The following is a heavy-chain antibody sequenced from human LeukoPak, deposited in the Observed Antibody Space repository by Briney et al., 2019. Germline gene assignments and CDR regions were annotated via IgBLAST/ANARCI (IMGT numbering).Heavy chain of an antibody. CDR1: GFTFEHYA. J-gene: IGHJ5*02. CDR2: ISWNRGSI. D-gene: IGHD6-19*01. V-gene: IGHV3-9*01. CDR3: GKAFRSGWSWFDR. Sequence: PGRSLRLSCAASGFTFEHYAMHWVRQAPGKAREGVSDISWNRGSIRYADSVKGRFTISRDNAKNSLYLQMNSLRAEDTVLYYCGKAFRSGWSWFDRWGQGRLV.